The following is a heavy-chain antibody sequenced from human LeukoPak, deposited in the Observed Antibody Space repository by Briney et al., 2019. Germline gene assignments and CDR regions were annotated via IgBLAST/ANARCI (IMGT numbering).Heavy chain of an antibody. Sequence: GRSLRLSCAASGFTFSNHAVHWVRQAPGKGLEWVAVISRDGSNNNYADSVKGRFTISRDNSKNTLFLQMNGLRVEDTAVYYCARASYSSGWHFFENWGQGTLVTVSS. CDR1: GFTFSNHA. D-gene: IGHD6-19*01. CDR2: ISRDGSNN. CDR3: ARASYSSGWHFFEN. J-gene: IGHJ4*02. V-gene: IGHV3-30*04.